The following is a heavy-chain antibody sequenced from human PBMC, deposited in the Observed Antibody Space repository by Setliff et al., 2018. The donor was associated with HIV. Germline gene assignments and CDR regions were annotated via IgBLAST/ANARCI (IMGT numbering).Heavy chain of an antibody. V-gene: IGHV4-59*08. J-gene: IGHJ6*02. CDR2: IYYNGNT. CDR1: GGSISSHY. CDR3: ARPIILSVIDGMDV. D-gene: IGHD2-21*01. Sequence: SETLSLTCTVSGGSISSHYWSWIRLPPGKGLEWIGTIYYNGNTYYNPSLKSRVTISVDTSKNQFSLNLRSVTAADTAVYYCARPIILSVIDGMDVWGQGTKVTVSS.